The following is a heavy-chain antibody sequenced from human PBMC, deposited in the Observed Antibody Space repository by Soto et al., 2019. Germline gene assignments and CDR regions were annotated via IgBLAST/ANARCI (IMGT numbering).Heavy chain of an antibody. Sequence: QVQLVESGGGVVQPGRSLRLSCAASGFTFSSYGMHWVRQAPGKGLEWVAVIWYDGSNKYYADSVKGRFTISRDNSKNTLYLQMNSLRAEDTAVYYCARDGTTVITRGAFDIWGQGTMVTVSS. J-gene: IGHJ3*02. CDR2: IWYDGSNK. D-gene: IGHD4-17*01. CDR3: ARDGTTVITRGAFDI. CDR1: GFTFSSYG. V-gene: IGHV3-33*01.